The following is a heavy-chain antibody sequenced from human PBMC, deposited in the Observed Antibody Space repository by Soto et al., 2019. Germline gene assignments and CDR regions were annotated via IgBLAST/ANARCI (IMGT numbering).Heavy chain of an antibody. CDR3: ARVKEYNWFDP. CDR1: GGTFSSYT. V-gene: IGHV1-69*02. Sequence: SVKVSCKASGGTFSSYTISWVRQAPGQGLEWMGRIIPILGIANYAQKFQGRVTITADKSTSTAYMELSSLRSEDTAVYYCARVKEYNWFDPWGQGTLVTVSS. CDR2: IIPILGIA. J-gene: IGHJ5*02.